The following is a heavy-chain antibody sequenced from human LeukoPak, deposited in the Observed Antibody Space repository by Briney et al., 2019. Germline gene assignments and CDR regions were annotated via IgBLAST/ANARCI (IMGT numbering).Heavy chain of an antibody. Sequence: SETLSLTCTVSAAISSFYWSWLRQPPGKGLEWIGHVFHTGHTNYNPSLKSRVTMSIDPSKDQFSLEVTSVTAADTAVYYCAGSIFGYPWFDPWGQGTLVTVSS. D-gene: IGHD3-9*01. CDR2: VFHTGHT. CDR1: AAISSFY. V-gene: IGHV4-59*01. CDR3: AGSIFGYPWFDP. J-gene: IGHJ5*02.